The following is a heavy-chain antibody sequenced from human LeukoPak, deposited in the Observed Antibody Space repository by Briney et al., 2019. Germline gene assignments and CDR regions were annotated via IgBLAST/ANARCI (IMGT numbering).Heavy chain of an antibody. J-gene: IGHJ4*02. V-gene: IGHV3-23*01. CDR3: ARDYGGSSPFDY. Sequence: GGSLRLSCAASGFTFSSYAMSWVRQAPGKGLEWVSAISGSGGSKYYADSVKGRFTISRDNPKNTLYLQTNSLRAEDTAVYYCARDYGGSSPFDYWGQGTLVTVSS. D-gene: IGHD4-23*01. CDR1: GFTFSSYA. CDR2: ISGSGGSK.